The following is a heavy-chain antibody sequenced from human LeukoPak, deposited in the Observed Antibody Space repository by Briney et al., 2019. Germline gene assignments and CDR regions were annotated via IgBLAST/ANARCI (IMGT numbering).Heavy chain of an antibody. CDR2: INHSGST. Sequence: PSETLSLTCAVDGGSFSVYYWSWIRHPPGKGLEWIGEINHSGSTNYNPSLKRRVTIPVDTSKNQFSLKLSSVTAADTAVYYCARATGLRPGYFVYWGQGTLVTVSS. J-gene: IGHJ4*02. V-gene: IGHV4-34*01. CDR1: GGSFSVYY. CDR3: ARATGLRPGYFVY. D-gene: IGHD4-17*01.